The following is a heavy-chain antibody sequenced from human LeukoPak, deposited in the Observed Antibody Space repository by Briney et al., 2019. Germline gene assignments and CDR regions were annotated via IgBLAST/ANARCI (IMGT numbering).Heavy chain of an antibody. Sequence: NPSETLSLTFTVSGGSISSGGFYWSWIRQPPGKGLEWIGYIYHSGSTYHNPSLKSRVTISVDRSKNQFSLKLSSVTAADTAVYYCARDSRYSIAAARYYMDVWGKGTTVTVSS. CDR2: IYHSGST. J-gene: IGHJ6*03. V-gene: IGHV4-30-2*01. CDR1: GGSISSGGFY. D-gene: IGHD6-13*01. CDR3: ARDSRYSIAAARYYMDV.